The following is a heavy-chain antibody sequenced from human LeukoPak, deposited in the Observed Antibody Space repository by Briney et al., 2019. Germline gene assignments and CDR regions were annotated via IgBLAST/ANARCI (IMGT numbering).Heavy chain of an antibody. CDR2: INPSGGST. CDR1: GYTFTSYY. J-gene: IGHJ4*02. Sequence: ASVKVSCKASGYTFTSYYMHWVRQAPGQGLEWMGIINPSGGSTSYAQKFQGRVTMTRDMSTSTVYMELSSLRSEDTAVYYCAGGTAMVTGLLYWGQGTLVTVSS. V-gene: IGHV1-46*01. D-gene: IGHD5-18*01. CDR3: AGGTAMVTGLLY.